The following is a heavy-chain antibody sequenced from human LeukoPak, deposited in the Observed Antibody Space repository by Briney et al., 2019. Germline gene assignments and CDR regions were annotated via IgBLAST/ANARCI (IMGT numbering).Heavy chain of an antibody. CDR3: AKSASGWHGYYFDC. D-gene: IGHD6-19*01. CDR2: I. J-gene: IGHJ4*02. V-gene: IGHV3-23*01. Sequence: GGSLRLSCAASGFTFSNYAMNWVRQAPGKGLEWVSGITISRDNSNNNLYLQMNSLRAEDTAVYYCAKSASGWHGYYFDCWGQGTLVTVSS. CDR1: GFTFSNYA.